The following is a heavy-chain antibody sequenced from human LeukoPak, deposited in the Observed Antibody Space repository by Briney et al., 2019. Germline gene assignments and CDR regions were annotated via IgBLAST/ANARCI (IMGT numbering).Heavy chain of an antibody. J-gene: IGHJ4*02. CDR3: ARDRPLDADDYYGFYYFDY. D-gene: IGHD3-10*01. CDR1: GYTFTGYY. Sequence: ASVKVSCKASGYTFTGYYMHWVRQAPGQGLEWMGWINPNSGGTNHAQKFQGRVTMTRDTSISTAYMELSRLRSDDTAVYYCARDRPLDADDYYGFYYFDYWGQGTLVTVSS. V-gene: IGHV1-2*02. CDR2: INPNSGGT.